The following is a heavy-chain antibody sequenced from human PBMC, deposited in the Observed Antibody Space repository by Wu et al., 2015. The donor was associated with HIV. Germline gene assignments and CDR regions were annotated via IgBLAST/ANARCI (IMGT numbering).Heavy chain of an antibody. CDR2: INHSGST. CDR1: GGSFSGYY. CDR3: AREASLYYFDY. V-gene: IGHV4-34*01. D-gene: IGHD2-21*01. Sequence: QVQLQQWGAGLLKPSETLSLTCAVYGGSFSGYYWSWIRQPPGKGLEWIGEINHSGSTNYNPSLKSRVTISVDTSKNQFSLKLSSVTAADTAVYYCAREASLYYFDYWGQGTLVTVSS. J-gene: IGHJ4*02.